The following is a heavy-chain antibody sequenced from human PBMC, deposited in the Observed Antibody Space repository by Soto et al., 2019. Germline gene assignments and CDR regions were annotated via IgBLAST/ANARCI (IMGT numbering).Heavy chain of an antibody. Sequence: ASVKVSCKASGYTFTSYGISWVRQAPGQGREWMGWISAYNGNTNYAQKLQGRVTRTTDTSTSTVYMELRSLRSDDTAVYYCARDWKEKVGSTFYYWGQGTLVTVSS. D-gene: IGHD1-26*01. V-gene: IGHV1-18*01. J-gene: IGHJ4*02. CDR2: ISAYNGNT. CDR3: ARDWKEKVGSTFYY. CDR1: GYTFTSYG.